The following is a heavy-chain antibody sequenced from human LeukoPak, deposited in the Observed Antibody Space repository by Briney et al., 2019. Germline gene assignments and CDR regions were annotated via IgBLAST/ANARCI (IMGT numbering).Heavy chain of an antibody. D-gene: IGHD3-10*01. V-gene: IGHV4-34*01. CDR3: ARYASPSSGAFDI. J-gene: IGHJ3*02. CDR1: GGSFSGYY. Sequence: PSETLSLTCAVYGGSFSGYYWSWIRQPPGKGLEWIGEINHSGSTNYNPSLKSRVTLSVDTSKTQFSLKLSSVTAAATAVYYCARYASPSSGAFDIWGQGTMVTVSS. CDR2: INHSGST.